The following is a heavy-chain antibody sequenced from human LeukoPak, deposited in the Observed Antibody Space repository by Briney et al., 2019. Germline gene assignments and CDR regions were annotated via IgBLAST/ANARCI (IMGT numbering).Heavy chain of an antibody. V-gene: IGHV4-34*01. Sequence: SETLSLTCAVYGGSFSGYYWSWIRQPPGKGLEWIGEINHSGSTNYNPSLKSRVTISVDTSKNQFSLKLSSVTAADTAVYYCARGGIAVAGRGFFDYWGQGTLATVSS. D-gene: IGHD6-19*01. CDR2: INHSGST. J-gene: IGHJ4*02. CDR3: ARGGIAVAGRGFFDY. CDR1: GGSFSGYY.